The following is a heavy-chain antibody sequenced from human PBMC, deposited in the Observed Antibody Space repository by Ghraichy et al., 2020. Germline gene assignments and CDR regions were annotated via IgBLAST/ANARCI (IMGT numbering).Heavy chain of an antibody. CDR3: ATGRRHYGMDV. J-gene: IGHJ6*02. Sequence: ESLNISCAVSGGSISSSNWWSWVRQPPGKGLEWIGEIYHSGSTNYNPSLKSRVTISVDKSKNQFSLKLSSVTAADTAVYYCATGRRHYGMDVWGQGTTVTVSS. D-gene: IGHD6-25*01. CDR2: IYHSGST. CDR1: GGSISSSNW. V-gene: IGHV4-4*02.